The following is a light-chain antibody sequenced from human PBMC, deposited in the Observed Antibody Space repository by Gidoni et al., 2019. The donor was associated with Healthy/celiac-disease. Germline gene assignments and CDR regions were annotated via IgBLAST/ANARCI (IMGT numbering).Light chain of an antibody. V-gene: IGKV1-27*01. CDR3: QKYNSAPPGT. CDR1: QGISNY. J-gene: IGKJ1*01. Sequence: DIQMTQSPSSLSASVGDRVTIPCRASQGISNYLAWYQQKPGKVPKLLIYAASTLQSGVPSRFSGSGSGTDFTLTISSLQPEDVATYYCQKYNSAPPGTFGQGTKVEIK. CDR2: AAS.